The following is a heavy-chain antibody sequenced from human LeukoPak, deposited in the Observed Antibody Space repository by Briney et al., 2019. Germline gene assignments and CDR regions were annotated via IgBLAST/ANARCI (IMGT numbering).Heavy chain of an antibody. CDR1: GGSFSGYY. CDR2: INHSGST. V-gene: IGHV4-34*01. CDR3: AREEQQLGPNWFDP. Sequence: SETLSLTCAVYGGSFSGYYWSWIRQPPGKGLEWIGEINHSGSTNYNPSLKSRVTISVDTSKNQFSLKLSSVTAADTAVYYCAREEQQLGPNWFDPWGQGTLVTVSS. D-gene: IGHD6-13*01. J-gene: IGHJ5*02.